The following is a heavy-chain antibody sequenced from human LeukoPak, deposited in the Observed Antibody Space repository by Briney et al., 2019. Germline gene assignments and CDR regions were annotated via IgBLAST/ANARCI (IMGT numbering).Heavy chain of an antibody. CDR2: INHSGST. Sequence: SETLSLTCAVYGGSFSGYYWSWIRQPPGKGLEWIGEINHSGSTNYNPSLKSRVTISVDTSKNQFSLKLSSVTAADTAVYYCARTYCSGGSCVDYWGQGALVTVSS. CDR1: GGSFSGYY. J-gene: IGHJ4*02. D-gene: IGHD2-15*01. CDR3: ARTYCSGGSCVDY. V-gene: IGHV4-34*01.